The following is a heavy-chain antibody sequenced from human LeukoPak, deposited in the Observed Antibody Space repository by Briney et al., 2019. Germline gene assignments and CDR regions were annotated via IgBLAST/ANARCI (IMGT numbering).Heavy chain of an antibody. J-gene: IGHJ4*02. CDR3: ARRGAYDSTGYYYFDQ. CDR1: GXIFTSYW. V-gene: IGHV5-51*01. Sequence: GESLKISFKGSGXIFTSYWIGWVRQMPGKGLEWMGIIQPVDSDIRYSPSFQGQVTISADRSISTAYLQWSSLKASDTAIYYCARRGAYDSTGYYYFDQWGQGTLVTVSS. D-gene: IGHD3-22*01. CDR2: IQPVDSDI.